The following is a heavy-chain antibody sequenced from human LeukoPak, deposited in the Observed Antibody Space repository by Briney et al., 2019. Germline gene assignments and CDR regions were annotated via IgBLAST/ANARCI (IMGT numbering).Heavy chain of an antibody. Sequence: GGSLRLSCVASGLTFSNYGMNWVRQAPGKGLEWVSLISGSGGITKYADSVKGRFTISRDNSKNTLSLQMNSLRAEDTAVYYCAKGIELWLTYFDHWGQGTLVTASS. J-gene: IGHJ4*02. CDR3: AKGIELWLTYFDH. CDR2: ISGSGGIT. CDR1: GLTFSNYG. D-gene: IGHD5-18*01. V-gene: IGHV3-23*01.